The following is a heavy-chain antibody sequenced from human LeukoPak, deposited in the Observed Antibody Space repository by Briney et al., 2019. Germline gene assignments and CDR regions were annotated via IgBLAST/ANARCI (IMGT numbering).Heavy chain of an antibody. Sequence: GGSLRLSCAISGVGYSRTSLHWVRQARGKVLEWVSSISSSSTYIYYADSVKGRFTISRDNAENSLSLQMNSLRVEDTAIYYCARSGGTYYGEYFQKWGQGTLVTVSS. J-gene: IGHJ1*01. CDR2: ISSSSTYI. CDR3: ARSGGTYYGEYFQK. V-gene: IGHV3-21*01. D-gene: IGHD1-26*01. CDR1: GVGYSRTS.